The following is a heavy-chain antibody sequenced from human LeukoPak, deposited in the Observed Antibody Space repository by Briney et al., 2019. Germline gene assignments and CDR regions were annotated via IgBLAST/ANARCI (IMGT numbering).Heavy chain of an antibody. J-gene: IGHJ4*02. Sequence: PSETLSLTCTVSGGSISSSSYYWGWIRQPPGKGLEWIGSIYYSGSTYYNPSLKSRVTISVDTSKNQFSLKLSSVTAADTAVYYCARNSYIFWGGNPFDYGGQGTLVTVSS. D-gene: IGHD3-16*01. CDR1: GGSISSSSYY. CDR2: IYYSGST. V-gene: IGHV4-39*01. CDR3: ARNSYIFWGGNPFDY.